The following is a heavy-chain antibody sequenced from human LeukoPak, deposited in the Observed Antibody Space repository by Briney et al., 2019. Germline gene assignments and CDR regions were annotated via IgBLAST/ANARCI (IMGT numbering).Heavy chain of an antibody. CDR2: ISRSGSTK. V-gene: IGHV3-11*01. J-gene: IGHJ4*02. CDR3: YKTGGDVVVMVD. D-gene: IGHD2-15*01. Sequence: GGSLRLSCAASGFTFSDYNMRWIRQAPGKGLEWVSSISRSGSTKYYADSVKGRFTISRDNAKNSLFLQMNSLRAEDTAVYYCYKTGGDVVVMVDWGQGTLVTVSS. CDR1: GFTFSDYN.